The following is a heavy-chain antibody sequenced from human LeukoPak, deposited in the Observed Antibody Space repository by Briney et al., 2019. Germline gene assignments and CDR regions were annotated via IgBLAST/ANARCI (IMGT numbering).Heavy chain of an antibody. CDR3: ARDQWGCSGGSCYPWLYYYYGMDV. CDR1: GFTFSSYA. Sequence: GGSLRLSCAASGFTFSSYAMSWVRQAPGKGLEWVSAISGSGSSTYYADSVKGRFTISRDNSKNTLYLQMNSLRAEDTAVYYCARDQWGCSGGSCYPWLYYYYGMDVWGQGTTVTVSS. J-gene: IGHJ6*02. D-gene: IGHD2-15*01. V-gene: IGHV3-23*01. CDR2: ISGSGSST.